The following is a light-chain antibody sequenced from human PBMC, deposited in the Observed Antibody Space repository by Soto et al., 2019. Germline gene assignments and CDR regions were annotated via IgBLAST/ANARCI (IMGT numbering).Light chain of an antibody. J-gene: IGKJ1*01. V-gene: IGKV3-15*01. CDR3: QQSYNSPQT. CDR1: QSVTSD. Sequence: EIVMTQSPATLSVSPGERVTLSCRASQSVTSDLAWYQQRPGQAPRLLIYGASTRATGIPARFSGSGSGTEFTLTISSLQSEDFATYSCQQSYNSPQTFGQGTKVEIK. CDR2: GAS.